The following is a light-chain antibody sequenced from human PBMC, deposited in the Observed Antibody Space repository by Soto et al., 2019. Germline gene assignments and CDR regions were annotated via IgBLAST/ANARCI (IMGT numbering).Light chain of an antibody. V-gene: IGLV1-40*01. CDR1: SSNIGAGYD. CDR3: PSYHSSLSGDVV. CDR2: GNS. J-gene: IGLJ2*01. Sequence: QSVLTQRPSVSGAPGQSVTISCTGSSSNIGAGYDVHWYQQLPGTAPKLLIYGNSNRPSGVPDRFSGSKSGTSASLAITGLQAEDEADYYCPSYHSSLSGDVVFGGGKQLTVL.